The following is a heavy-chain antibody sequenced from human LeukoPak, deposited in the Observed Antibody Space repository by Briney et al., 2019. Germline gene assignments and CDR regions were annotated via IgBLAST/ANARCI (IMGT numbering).Heavy chain of an antibody. D-gene: IGHD4-23*01. V-gene: IGHV4-38-2*02. CDR1: GDSISSGDY. CDR3: ARVGPGGWFDP. Sequence: SETLSLTCTVSGDSISSGDYWSWIRQPPGKGLEWIGSIYYSGSTYYNPSLKSRVTISVDTSKNQFSLKLSSVTAADTAVYYCARVGPGGWFDPWGQGTLVTVSS. J-gene: IGHJ5*02. CDR2: IYYSGST.